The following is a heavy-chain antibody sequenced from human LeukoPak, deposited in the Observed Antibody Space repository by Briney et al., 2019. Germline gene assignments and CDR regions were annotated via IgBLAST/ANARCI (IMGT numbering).Heavy chain of an antibody. CDR1: GFTFSSYA. V-gene: IGHV3-23*01. Sequence: GGSLRLSCAASGFTFSSYAMSWVRQAPGKGLEWISAISGSGGSTYYADSVKGRFTISRDNSKNTLYLQMNSLRAEDTAVYYCAKGIFGVVVTLDYWGQGTLVTVSS. J-gene: IGHJ4*02. CDR3: AKGIFGVVVTLDY. D-gene: IGHD3-3*01. CDR2: ISGSGGST.